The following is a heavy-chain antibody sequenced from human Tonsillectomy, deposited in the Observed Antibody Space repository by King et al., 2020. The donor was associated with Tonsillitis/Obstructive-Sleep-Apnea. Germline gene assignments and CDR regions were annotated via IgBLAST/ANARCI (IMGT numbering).Heavy chain of an antibody. V-gene: IGHV3-11*05. CDR2: ISSGSTST. CDR1: GFTVSDYY. Sequence: QLVQSGGDLVKPGGSLRLSCAASGFTVSDYYMSWIRQAPGKGLEWVSYISSGSTSTNYADSVKGRFTISRDNAKNSLYLQMNSLRADDTAVYYCARVPSMITFGGGPRFDCWGQGTLVTVPS. CDR3: ARVPSMITFGGGPRFDC. D-gene: IGHD3-16*01. J-gene: IGHJ1*01.